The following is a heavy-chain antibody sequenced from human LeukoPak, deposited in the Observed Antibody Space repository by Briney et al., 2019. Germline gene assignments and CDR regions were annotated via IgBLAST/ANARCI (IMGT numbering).Heavy chain of an antibody. Sequence: PSETLSLTCTFSGGSISSSSYYWGWIRQPPGKGLEWIGSSNYSGSTYYNPSLKSRVTISVDTSKNQFTLKLSSVTAADTAVYYCAREKHYYDSSGYPRGDFDYWGQGTLVTVSS. D-gene: IGHD3-22*01. J-gene: IGHJ4*02. CDR2: SNYSGST. CDR1: GGSISSSSYY. V-gene: IGHV4-39*06. CDR3: AREKHYYDSSGYPRGDFDY.